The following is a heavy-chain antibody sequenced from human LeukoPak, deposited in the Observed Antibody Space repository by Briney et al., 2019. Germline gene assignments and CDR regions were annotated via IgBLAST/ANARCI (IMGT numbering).Heavy chain of an antibody. J-gene: IGHJ5*02. CDR1: GGTSSSYA. CDR2: ISAYNGNT. Sequence: GASVKVSCKASGGTSSSYAISWVRQAPGQGLEWMGWISAYNGNTNYAQKLQGRVTMTTDTSTSTAYMELRSLRSDDTAVYYCARALNYDIVVVPAKDWEDWFDPWGQGTLVTVSS. CDR3: ARALNYDIVVVPAKDWEDWFDP. D-gene: IGHD2-2*01. V-gene: IGHV1-18*01.